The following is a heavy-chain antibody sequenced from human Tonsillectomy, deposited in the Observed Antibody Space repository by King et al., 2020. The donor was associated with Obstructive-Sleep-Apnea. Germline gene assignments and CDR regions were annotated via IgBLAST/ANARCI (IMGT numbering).Heavy chain of an antibody. V-gene: IGHV4-4*02. CDR2: IYHSGST. Sequence: QLQESGPGLVKPSGTLSLTCAVSGGSISSSNWWNWVRQPPGKGLEWIGEIYHSGSTNYNPSLKSRVTISVDKSTNHFSLKLSSVTAADTAVYYCARDGLATYERRRGDYWGQGTLVTVSS. D-gene: IGHD3-3*01. CDR1: GGSISSSNW. CDR3: ARDGLATYERRRGDY. J-gene: IGHJ4*02.